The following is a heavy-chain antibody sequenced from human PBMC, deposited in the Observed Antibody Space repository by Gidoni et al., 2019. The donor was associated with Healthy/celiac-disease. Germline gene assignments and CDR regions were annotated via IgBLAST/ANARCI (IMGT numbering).Heavy chain of an antibody. CDR2: IAYDGSNK. Sequence: QVQLVESGGGVVQPGRSLRLSCAASGFTFSSYAMHWVRQAPGKGLEWVAVIAYDGSNKYYADSVKGRFTISRDNSKNTLYLQMNSLRAEDTAVYYCARDVNSSGWYALYYYYGMDVWGQGTTVTVSS. D-gene: IGHD6-19*01. CDR1: GFTFSSYA. V-gene: IGHV3-30-3*01. CDR3: ARDVNSSGWYALYYYYGMDV. J-gene: IGHJ6*02.